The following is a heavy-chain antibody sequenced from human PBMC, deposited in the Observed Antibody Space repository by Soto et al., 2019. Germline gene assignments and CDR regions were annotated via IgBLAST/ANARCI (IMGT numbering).Heavy chain of an antibody. V-gene: IGHV3-23*01. CDR1: GFTFSSYA. D-gene: IGHD3-10*01. J-gene: IGHJ4*02. CDR2: ISGSGGST. Sequence: GGSLRLSCAASGFTFSSYAMSWVRQAPGKGLEWVSAISGSGGSTYYADSVKGRFTISRDNSKNTLYLQMNSLRAEDTAVYYCAKEGYYYGSGSYYTNFDYWGQGTLVTVSS. CDR3: AKEGYYYGSGSYYTNFDY.